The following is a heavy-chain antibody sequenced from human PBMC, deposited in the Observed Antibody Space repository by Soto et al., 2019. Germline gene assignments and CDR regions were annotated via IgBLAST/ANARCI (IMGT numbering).Heavy chain of an antibody. Sequence: GGSLRLSCAASGFTFGDYAMQWVRQAPGKGLEWVSAISWNSGSIDYADSVKGRFTISRDNAKNSLYLQMNSLRAEDTALYYCAKSHTTSGWYVTTDYWGQGTRVTVAS. V-gene: IGHV3-9*01. CDR3: AKSHTTSGWYVTTDY. CDR2: ISWNSGSI. CDR1: GFTFGDYA. D-gene: IGHD6-19*01. J-gene: IGHJ4*02.